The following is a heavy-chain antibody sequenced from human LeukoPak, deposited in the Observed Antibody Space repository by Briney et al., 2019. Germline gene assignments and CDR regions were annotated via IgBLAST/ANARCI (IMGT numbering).Heavy chain of an antibody. CDR3: AKDERVILTNMDV. CDR1: GFTFSTYS. J-gene: IGHJ6*03. D-gene: IGHD2-21*01. V-gene: IGHV3-21*01. CDR2: ISSSSSSI. Sequence: GGSLRLSCAASGFTFSTYSMNWVRQAPGKGLEWVSSISSSSSSIYYADSVKGRFTISRDNSKNTLYLQMNSLRTEDTAVYYCAKDERVILTNMDVWGKGATVTISS.